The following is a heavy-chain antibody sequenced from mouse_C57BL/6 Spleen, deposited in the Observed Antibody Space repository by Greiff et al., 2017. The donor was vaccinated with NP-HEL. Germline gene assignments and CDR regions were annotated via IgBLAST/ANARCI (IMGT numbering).Heavy chain of an antibody. CDR2: ISYDGSN. CDR1: GYSITSGYY. J-gene: IGHJ2*01. V-gene: IGHV3-6*01. CDR3: AREGGYYGSSYSDY. Sequence: DVKLQESGPGLVKPSQSLSLTCSVTGYSITSGYYWNWIRQFPGNKLEWMGYISYDGSNNYNPSLKNRISITRDTSKNQFFLKLNSVTTEDTATYDCAREGGYYGSSYSDYWGQGTTLTVSS. D-gene: IGHD1-1*01.